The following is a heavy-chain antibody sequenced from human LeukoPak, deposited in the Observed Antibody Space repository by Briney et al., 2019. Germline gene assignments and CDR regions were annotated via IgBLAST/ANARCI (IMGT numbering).Heavy chain of an antibody. CDR2: MWYDGRNK. CDR3: AKPISGGLAVTADWFDP. J-gene: IGHJ5*01. CDR1: GFTLSSFG. D-gene: IGHD6-19*01. Sequence: PGRSLRLSCATSGFTLSSFGMVWVRQAPGKGLEWVTLMWYDGRNKYYADSVRGRFTISRDNSRNTLYLQVNTLRAEDTAVYYCAKPISGGLAVTADWFDPWGQGTLVVVSS. V-gene: IGHV3-33*06.